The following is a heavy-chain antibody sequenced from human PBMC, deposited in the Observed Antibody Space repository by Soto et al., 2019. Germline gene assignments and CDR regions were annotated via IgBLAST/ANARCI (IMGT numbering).Heavy chain of an antibody. J-gene: IGHJ6*02. CDR1: GLKFINLG. CDR3: ARDRAHYDILTGYYPYYYGMDV. Sequence: GGFMRLPSSGSGLKFINLGVHWVSQDPGKGLEWVAVIWDDGSNKYYADSVKGRFTISRDNSKNTLYLQMNSLRAEDTAVYYCARDRAHYDILTGYYPYYYGMDVWGQGTTVTVSS. CDR2: IWDDGSNK. V-gene: IGHV3-33*08. D-gene: IGHD3-9*01.